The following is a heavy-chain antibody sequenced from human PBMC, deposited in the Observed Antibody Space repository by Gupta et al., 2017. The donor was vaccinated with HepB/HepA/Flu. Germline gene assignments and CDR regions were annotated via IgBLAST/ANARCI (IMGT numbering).Heavy chain of an antibody. CDR2: IYYSGST. J-gene: IGHJ4*02. CDR1: GGSISSRSYY. V-gene: IGHV4-39*01. CDR3: ARHVNPGIFDY. D-gene: IGHD1-26*01. Sequence: QLQLQESGPGLVKPSETLSLTCTVSGGSISSRSYYWGWIRQPPGKGLEWIGSIYYSGSTYYNPSLKSRVTISVDTSKNQFSLKLSSVTAADTAVYYCARHVNPGIFDYWGQGTLVTVSS.